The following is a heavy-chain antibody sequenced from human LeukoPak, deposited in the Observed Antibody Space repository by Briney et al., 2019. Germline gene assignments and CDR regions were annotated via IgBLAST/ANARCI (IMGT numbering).Heavy chain of an antibody. V-gene: IGHV3-7*01. CDR3: ARGMRTFYGSGSYGYYYYYMDV. CDR2: IKQDGSEK. CDR1: GFTFSSYW. D-gene: IGHD3-10*01. Sequence: GGSLRLSSAASGFTFSSYWMSWVRQAPGKGLEWVANIKQDGSEKYYVDSVKGRFTISRDNAKNSLYLQMNSLRAEDTAVYYCARGMRTFYGSGSYGYYYYYMDVWGKGTTVTISS. J-gene: IGHJ6*03.